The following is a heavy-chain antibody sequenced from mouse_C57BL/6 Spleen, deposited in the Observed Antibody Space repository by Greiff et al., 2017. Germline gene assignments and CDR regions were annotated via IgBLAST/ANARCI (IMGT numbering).Heavy chain of an antibody. CDR2: IDPENGDT. CDR1: GFNIKDDY. J-gene: IGHJ2*01. V-gene: IGHV14-4*01. Sequence: EVQLVESGAELVRPGASVKLSCTASGFNIKDDYMHWVKQRPEQGLEWIGWIDPENGDTEYASKFQGKATITADTSSNTAYLQLSSLTSEDTAVYYCTPLSNPFDYWGQGTTLTVSS. D-gene: IGHD2-5*01. CDR3: TPLSNPFDY.